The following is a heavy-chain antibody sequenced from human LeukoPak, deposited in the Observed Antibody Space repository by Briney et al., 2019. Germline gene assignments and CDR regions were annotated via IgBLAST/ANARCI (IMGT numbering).Heavy chain of an antibody. CDR3: ASTGGQLWLFPFDY. CDR1: GGSFSGYY. Sequence: KSSETLSLTCAVYGGSFSGYYWSWIRQPPGKGLEWIGEINHTGGTNYNPSLNSRVTISLDTSKNQFSLKLSSVTAADTAVYYCASTGGQLWLFPFDYWGQGTLVTVSS. CDR2: INHTGGT. V-gene: IGHV4-34*01. J-gene: IGHJ4*02. D-gene: IGHD5-18*01.